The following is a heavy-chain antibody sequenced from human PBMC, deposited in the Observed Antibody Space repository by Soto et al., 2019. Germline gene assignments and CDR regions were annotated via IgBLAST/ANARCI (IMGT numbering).Heavy chain of an antibody. D-gene: IGHD3-22*01. J-gene: IGHJ4*02. CDR3: ARGLYGSSGYYFDY. Sequence: PSETLSLTCTVSGGSISSGDYYWSWIRQPPGKGLEWIGYIYYSGSTYYSPSLKSRVTISVDTSKNQFSLKLSSVTAADTAVYYCARGLYGSSGYYFDYWGQGTLVTVSS. CDR1: GGSISSGDYY. V-gene: IGHV4-30-4*01. CDR2: IYYSGST.